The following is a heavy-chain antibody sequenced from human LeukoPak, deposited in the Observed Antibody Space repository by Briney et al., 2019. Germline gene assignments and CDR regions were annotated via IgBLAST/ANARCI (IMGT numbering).Heavy chain of an antibody. CDR2: IYSGGST. CDR1: GFTVSSNY. D-gene: IGHD6-6*01. J-gene: IGHJ6*02. Sequence: GGSLRVSCAASGFTVSSNYMSWVRQAPGKGLECVSVIYSGGSTYYADSVKGRFTISRDNSKNTLYLQMNSLRAEDTAVYYCARVKYSSSFADGMDVWGQGTTVTVSS. CDR3: ARVKYSSSFADGMDV. V-gene: IGHV3-53*01.